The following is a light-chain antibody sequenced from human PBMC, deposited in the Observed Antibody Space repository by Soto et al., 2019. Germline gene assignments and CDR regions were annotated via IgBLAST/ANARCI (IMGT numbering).Light chain of an antibody. J-gene: IGKJ4*01. CDR3: QQSFSTLLT. CDR1: QSISNY. Sequence: DIQMTQSPSSLSASVGDRVTITCRASQSISNYVNWYQQKPGEAPKLLIYAAFSSQSEVPSRFSGSGSGTEFTLTISSLQPEDIATYFCQQSFSTLLTFGGGTTVEIK. V-gene: IGKV1-39*01. CDR2: AAF.